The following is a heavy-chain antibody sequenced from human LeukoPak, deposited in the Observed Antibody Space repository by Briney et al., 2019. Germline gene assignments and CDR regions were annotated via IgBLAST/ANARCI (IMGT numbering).Heavy chain of an antibody. CDR2: VSSSSSYT. Sequence: GGSLRLSCAASGFTFSDYYMNWIRQAPGKGLEWVSDVSSSSSYTNYADSVKGRFTISRDNAKNSLYLQMNSLRAEDTAVYYCARGAHYYGSGSNWGQGTLVTVSS. V-gene: IGHV3-11*05. D-gene: IGHD3-10*01. CDR3: ARGAHYYGSGSN. CDR1: GFTFSDYY. J-gene: IGHJ4*02.